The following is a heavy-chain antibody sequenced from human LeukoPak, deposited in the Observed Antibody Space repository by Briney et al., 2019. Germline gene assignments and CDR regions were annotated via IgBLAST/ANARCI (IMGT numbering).Heavy chain of an antibody. D-gene: IGHD3-22*01. CDR3: ARDRPGYYDSSGTTGFYYYYYGMDV. J-gene: IGHJ6*02. CDR2: ISGYNGNT. CDR1: GYTFTSYG. Sequence: GASVKVSCKASGYTFTSYGISWVRQAPGQGLEWMGWISGYNGNTNYAQKLQGRVTMTTDTSTSTAYMELRSLRSDDTAVYYCARDRPGYYDSSGTTGFYYYYYGMDVWGQGTTVTVSS. V-gene: IGHV1-18*01.